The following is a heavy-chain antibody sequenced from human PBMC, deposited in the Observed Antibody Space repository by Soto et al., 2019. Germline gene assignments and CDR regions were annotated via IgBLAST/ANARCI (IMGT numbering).Heavy chain of an antibody. Sequence: PGGSLSLSYEGSVFTFGSYWMHWVRQAPGKGLVWVSRMYTDGSNSYYADSVRGRFTISRDNAKSTLYLQMNSLRAEDTAVYYCVRGNTGYGNFDSWGQGTLVTVSS. J-gene: IGHJ4*02. D-gene: IGHD5-12*01. V-gene: IGHV3-74*01. CDR1: VFTFGSYW. CDR3: VRGNTGYGNFDS. CDR2: MYTDGSNS.